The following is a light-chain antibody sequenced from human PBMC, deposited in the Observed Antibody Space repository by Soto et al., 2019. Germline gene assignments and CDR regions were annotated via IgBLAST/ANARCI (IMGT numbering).Light chain of an antibody. Sequence: SSELTQPPSVSVAPGKTARITCGGNNIGSKSVHWYQQKPGQAPVVVIYYDSDRPSGIPERFSGSNSGNTATLTISRVEAGDEADYYCQVWDSSSDHSGVVFGGGTKVTVL. CDR1: NIGSKS. V-gene: IGLV3-21*04. J-gene: IGLJ2*01. CDR3: QVWDSSSDHSGVV. CDR2: YDS.